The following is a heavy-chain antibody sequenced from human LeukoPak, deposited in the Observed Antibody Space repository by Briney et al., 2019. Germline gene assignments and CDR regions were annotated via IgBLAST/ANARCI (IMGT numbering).Heavy chain of an antibody. CDR2: ISSTSSYI. V-gene: IGHV3-21*01. CDR3: ARALWSGPVYYGMDV. CDR1: GFTFSNYN. Sequence: PGGSLRLSCAASGFTFSNYNFYWVRQAPGKGLEWVSSISSTSSYIYYADSMKGRFTISRDNAKNSLYLQMNSLRAEDTAVYYCARALWSGPVYYGMDVWGQGTTVTVSS. D-gene: IGHD3-10*01. J-gene: IGHJ6*02.